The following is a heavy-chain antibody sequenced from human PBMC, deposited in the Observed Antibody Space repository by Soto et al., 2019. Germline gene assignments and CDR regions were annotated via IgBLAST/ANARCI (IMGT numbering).Heavy chain of an antibody. D-gene: IGHD2-2*01. V-gene: IGHV3-74*03. Sequence: EVQLVESGGGLVQPGESLRLSCAASGLTFRSYWMHWVRQAPGKGRVWVSRINTDGSGAMYVDSVKGRFTIPRDNATYTLNLHMNGLRAEDTAVYYCVRDMPLWRLASWGQGTLVTVSS. CDR1: GLTFRSYW. CDR3: VRDMPLWRLAS. J-gene: IGHJ4*02. CDR2: INTDGSGA.